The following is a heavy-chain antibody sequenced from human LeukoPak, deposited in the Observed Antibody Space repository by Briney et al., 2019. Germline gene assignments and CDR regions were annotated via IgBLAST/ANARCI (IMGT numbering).Heavy chain of an antibody. D-gene: IGHD2-15*01. V-gene: IGHV4-39*01. CDR3: SRLNVLGYCSGGSCGDWFDP. Sequence: SETLSLSCAVSGGSISSSSYNWGWIPQPPGKGREWIVSIYNSWSTYYNPSVKSRVTISVDTSRTQSSLKLGSLTAADTAVYYCSRLNVLGYCSGGSCGDWFDPWGQGTLVTVSS. CDR2: IYNSWST. CDR1: GGSISSSSYN. J-gene: IGHJ5*02.